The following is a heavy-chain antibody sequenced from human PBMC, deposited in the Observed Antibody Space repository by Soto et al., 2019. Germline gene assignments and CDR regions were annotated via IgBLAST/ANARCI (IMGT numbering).Heavy chain of an antibody. CDR2: ISGSSTTI. CDR1: GFTFSSYS. Sequence: GGSLRLSCAASGFTFSSYSMNWVRQAPGKGLEWVSYISGSSTTIYYEDSVKGRFTISRDNAKNSLDLQMNSLRAEDTAVYYCARGYSATLITTPDYWGQGTLVTVSS. D-gene: IGHD4-4*01. CDR3: ARGYSATLITTPDY. V-gene: IGHV3-48*01. J-gene: IGHJ4*02.